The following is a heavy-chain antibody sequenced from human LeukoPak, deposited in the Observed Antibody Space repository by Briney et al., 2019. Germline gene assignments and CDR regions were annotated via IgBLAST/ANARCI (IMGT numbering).Heavy chain of an antibody. J-gene: IGHJ4*02. V-gene: IGHV3-33*01. Sequence: PGGSLRLSCAASGFTFSNYGMHWVRQAPGKGLEWVAVIWYDGSKEYYADSVKGRFTISRDKSENTLHLQMNSLRAEDTAVYYCAAALGDRAAAGDYWGQGTLVTVSS. D-gene: IGHD6-13*01. CDR2: IWYDGSKE. CDR3: AAALGDRAAAGDY. CDR1: GFTFSNYG.